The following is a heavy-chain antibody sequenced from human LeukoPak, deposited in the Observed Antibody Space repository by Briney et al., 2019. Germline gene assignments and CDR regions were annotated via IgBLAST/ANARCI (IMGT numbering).Heavy chain of an antibody. Sequence: PGGSLRLSCVTSGFMFRNYSMNWVRQAPGKGLEWLTCISGSGRHIFSVDALKGRFTVSRDNANSTLSLQLDHLTAADTAVYFCTRDHFGSGYFDYWGRGTLVIVS. CDR3: TRDHFGSGYFDY. CDR2: ISGSGRHI. CDR1: GFMFRNYS. V-gene: IGHV3-21*01. D-gene: IGHD3-10*01. J-gene: IGHJ4*02.